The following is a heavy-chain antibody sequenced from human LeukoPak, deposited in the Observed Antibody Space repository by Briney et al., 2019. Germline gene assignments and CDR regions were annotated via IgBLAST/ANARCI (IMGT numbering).Heavy chain of an antibody. CDR2: IYTSGST. CDR3: ARSRYSSSWYGAFDI. D-gene: IGHD6-13*01. V-gene: IGHV4-4*07. Sequence: PSETLSLTCTVSGGSISSYYWTWTRQPAGKGLEYIGRIYTSGSTSYNPSLKSRVTMSVDTSKNQFSLKLSSVTAADTAVYYCARSRYSSSWYGAFDIWGQGTMVTVSS. J-gene: IGHJ3*02. CDR1: GGSISSYY.